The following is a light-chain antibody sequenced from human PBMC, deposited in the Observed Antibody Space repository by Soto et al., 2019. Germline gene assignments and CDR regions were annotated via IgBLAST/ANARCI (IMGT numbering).Light chain of an antibody. CDR3: QPRSTLLLLT. CDR1: QSVSLS. Sequence: VRTQSPATLSVSLGHRATHSSRASQSVSLSLAWYQMRPGQPPRLLIYGASTRATGIPARFSGSGSGTDFTLTISSLEPEDFAVYYCQPRSTLLLLTFGGVAKVDI. J-gene: IGKJ4*01. V-gene: IGKV3-11*01. CDR2: GAS.